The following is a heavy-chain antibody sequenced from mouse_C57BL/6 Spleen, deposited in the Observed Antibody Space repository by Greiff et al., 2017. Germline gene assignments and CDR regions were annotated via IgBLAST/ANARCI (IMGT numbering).Heavy chain of an antibody. CDR3: ARPYDEGGYYAMDY. V-gene: IGHV1-22*01. J-gene: IGHJ4*01. CDR2: INPNNGGT. CDR1: GYTFTDYN. D-gene: IGHD2-12*01. Sequence: EVHLVESGPELVKPGASVKMSCKASGYTFTDYNMHWVKQSHGKSLEWIGYINPNNGGTSYNQKFKGKATLTVNKSSSTAYMELRSLTSEDSAVYYCARPYDEGGYYAMDYWGQGTSVTVSS.